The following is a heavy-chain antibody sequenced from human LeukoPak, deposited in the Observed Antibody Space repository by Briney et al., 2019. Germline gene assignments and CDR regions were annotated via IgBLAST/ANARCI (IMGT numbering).Heavy chain of an antibody. CDR3: ARGALGYSGYDQTFDY. Sequence: GGSLRLSCAASGFTFSSYSMCWVRRAPGKGLEWVTGISYDGSNKFYTDSVKGRFTISRDNSKNTLYLQMNSLRAEDTAVYYCARGALGYSGYDQTFDYWAQGTLVTVSS. J-gene: IGHJ4*02. CDR2: ISYDGSNK. D-gene: IGHD5-12*01. V-gene: IGHV3-30-3*01. CDR1: GFTFSSYS.